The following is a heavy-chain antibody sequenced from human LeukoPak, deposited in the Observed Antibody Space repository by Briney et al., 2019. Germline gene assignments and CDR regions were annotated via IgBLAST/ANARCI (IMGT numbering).Heavy chain of an antibody. CDR3: ARGEAAAVTSFDS. CDR1: GDTFRRYS. CDR2: IIPVFRTA. J-gene: IGHJ4*02. D-gene: IGHD6-13*01. Sequence: SLKVSCKASGDTFRRYSISWVRQAPGQGLEWLGGIIPVFRTANYAQKFQGRVTITADKSTTTAYMELRSLRSEDTAIYYCARGEAAAVTSFDSWGQGTQVTVSS. V-gene: IGHV1-69*06.